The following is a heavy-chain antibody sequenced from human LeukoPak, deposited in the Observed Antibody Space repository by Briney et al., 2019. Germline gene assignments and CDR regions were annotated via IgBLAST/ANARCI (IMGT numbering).Heavy chain of an antibody. V-gene: IGHV3-23*01. CDR3: AKRGVVIRVILVGFHKEAYYFDS. CDR2: ISDSGGRT. CDR1: GITLSNYG. Sequence: GGSLRLSCAVSGITLSNYGMSWVRQAPGKGLEWVAGISDSGGRTNYADSVKGRFAISRDNPRNTLYLQMNSLRAEDTAVYFCAKRGVVIRVILVGFHKEAYYFDSWGQGALVTVSS. D-gene: IGHD3-22*01. J-gene: IGHJ4*02.